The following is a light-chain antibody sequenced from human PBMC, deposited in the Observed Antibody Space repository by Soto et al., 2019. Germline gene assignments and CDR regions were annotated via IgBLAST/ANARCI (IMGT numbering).Light chain of an antibody. V-gene: IGKV1-5*01. CDR3: QQYNSYPYT. CDR1: QSISSW. Sequence: DIQMTQSPSTLSASVGDRLTITCRASQSISSWLDWYQQKPGKAPKLLIYDASSLESGVPSRFSGSGSGTEFTLTISSLQPDDFATYYCQQYNSYPYTFGQGTKLEIK. CDR2: DAS. J-gene: IGKJ2*01.